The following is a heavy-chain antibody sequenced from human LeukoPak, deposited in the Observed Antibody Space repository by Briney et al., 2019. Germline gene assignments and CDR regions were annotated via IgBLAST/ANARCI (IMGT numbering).Heavy chain of an antibody. J-gene: IGHJ6*03. CDR3: ARDYYYYYMDV. CDR1: GFTFDDYG. V-gene: IGHV3-20*04. Sequence: GGSLRLSCAASGFTFDDYGMSWVRQAPGKGLEWVSGINWNGGSTGYVDSVKGRFTISRDNAKNSLYLQMNSLRAEDTALYYCARDYYYYYMDVWGKGTTVTVSS. CDR2: INWNGGST.